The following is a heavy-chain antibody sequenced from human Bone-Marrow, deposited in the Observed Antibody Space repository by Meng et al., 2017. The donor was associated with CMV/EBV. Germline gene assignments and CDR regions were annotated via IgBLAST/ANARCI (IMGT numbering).Heavy chain of an antibody. V-gene: IGHV3-72*01. Sequence: GESLKISCAASGFTFSDYYMSWIRQAPGKGLEWVGRSRNKANRYTTEYAASVKGRFTISRDESKNSLYLQMNSLKTEDTAVFYCVRGYNSFDAWGSGKLVNVSS. D-gene: IGHD3-10*01. CDR3: VRGYNSFDA. J-gene: IGHJ5*02. CDR2: SRNKANRYTT. CDR1: GFTFSDYY.